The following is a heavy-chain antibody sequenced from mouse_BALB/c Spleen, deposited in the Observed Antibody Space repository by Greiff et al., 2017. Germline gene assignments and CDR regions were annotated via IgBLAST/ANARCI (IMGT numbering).Heavy chain of an antibody. D-gene: IGHD2-14*01. Sequence: VQLQQSGAELVRPGTSVKVSCKASGYAFTNYLIEWVKQRPGQGLEWIGVINPGSGGTNYNEKFKGKATLTADKSSSTAYMQLSSLTSDDSAVYFCARRDYRYGYAMDYWGQGTSVTVSS. V-gene: IGHV1-54*03. CDR3: ARRDYRYGYAMDY. CDR1: GYAFTNYL. CDR2: INPGSGGT. J-gene: IGHJ4*01.